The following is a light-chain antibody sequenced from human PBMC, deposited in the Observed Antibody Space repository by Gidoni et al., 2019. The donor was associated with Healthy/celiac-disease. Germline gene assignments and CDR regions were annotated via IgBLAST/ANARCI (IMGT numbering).Light chain of an antibody. J-gene: IGLJ3*02. CDR3: SSYTSSSTYWV. V-gene: IGLV2-18*02. CDR1: SSDVGSYNR. CDR2: EVS. Sequence: QSALTQPPSVSGSPGQSVTISCTGTSSDVGSYNRVSWYQQPPGTAPKLMIYEVSNRPSGVPDRFSGSKSGNTASLTIAGLQDEDEADYYCSSYTSSSTYWVFGGGTKLTVL.